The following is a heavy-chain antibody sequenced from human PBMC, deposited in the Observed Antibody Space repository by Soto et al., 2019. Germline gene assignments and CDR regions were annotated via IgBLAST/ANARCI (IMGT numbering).Heavy chain of an antibody. V-gene: IGHV2-5*02. Sequence: QITLKESGPTLVKPTQTLTLTCTFSGFSLPTDRVGVGWIRQPPGKALEWLAVIYWDDSKNYSPSLKSRLTITKDTSKNQVALTMTDMDPVDTATYYWAHAYGGRSLYWGQGTLVTVSS. D-gene: IGHD1-26*01. CDR2: IYWDDSK. CDR3: AHAYGGRSLY. CDR1: GFSLPTDRVG. J-gene: IGHJ4*02.